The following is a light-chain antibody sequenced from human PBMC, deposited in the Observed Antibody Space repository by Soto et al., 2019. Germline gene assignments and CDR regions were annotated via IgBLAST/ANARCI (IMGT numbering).Light chain of an antibody. CDR3: QQSYSNPLT. CDR2: GAS. J-gene: IGKJ4*01. V-gene: IGKV1-39*01. CDR1: QSISSY. Sequence: DIQMTQSPSSLSASVGDRVTLTCRASQSISSYLIWYQHKPGEAPKLLIYGASSLYSGVPSRFSGSGSGTEFTLTIISLQPEDFPTYYCQQSYSNPLTFGGGTKVEIK.